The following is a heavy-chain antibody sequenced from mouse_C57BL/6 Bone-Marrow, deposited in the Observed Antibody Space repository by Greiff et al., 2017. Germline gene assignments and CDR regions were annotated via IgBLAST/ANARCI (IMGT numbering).Heavy chain of an antibody. CDR1: GFTFSDYY. CDR2: ISNGGGST. J-gene: IGHJ4*01. Sequence: EVQLVESGGGLVQPGGSLKLSCAASGFTFSDYYMYWVRQTPEKRLEWVAYISNGGGSTYYPDTVKGRFTISRDNAKNTLYLQMSRLKSEDTAMYYCARHRGSYAMDYWGQGTSVTVSS. V-gene: IGHV5-12*01. CDR3: ARHRGSYAMDY. D-gene: IGHD3-3*01.